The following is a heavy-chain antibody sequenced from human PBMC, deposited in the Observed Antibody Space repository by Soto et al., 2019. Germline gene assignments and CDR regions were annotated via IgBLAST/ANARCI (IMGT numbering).Heavy chain of an antibody. J-gene: IGHJ4*02. D-gene: IGHD1-1*01. V-gene: IGHV4-39*01. CDR1: GGSISSSNYY. CDR3: STTTGY. Sequence: QLQLQESGPGLVKPSETLSLTCIVSGGSISSSNYYWAWVRQPPGKGLEWIGSMYYSGNTYYNASLKSRVTISVDTSKSQFFLKLTSVTAADTAIYYCSTTTGYWGQGILVSVSS. CDR2: MYYSGNT.